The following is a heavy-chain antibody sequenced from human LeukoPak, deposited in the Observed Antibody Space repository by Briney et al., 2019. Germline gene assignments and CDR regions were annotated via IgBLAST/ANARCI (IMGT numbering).Heavy chain of an antibody. V-gene: IGHV1-8*01. J-gene: IGHJ6*03. CDR1: GYTFTSYD. Sequence: GASVKVSCKASGYTFTSYDINWVRQATGQGLEWMGWMNPNSGNTGYAQKFQGRVTMTRNTSISTAYMELSSLRSEDTAVYYCARGDIVVVPAATAPSYYYYYYMDVWGKGTTVTISS. CDR2: MNPNSGNT. CDR3: ARGDIVVVPAATAPSYYYYYYMDV. D-gene: IGHD2-2*01.